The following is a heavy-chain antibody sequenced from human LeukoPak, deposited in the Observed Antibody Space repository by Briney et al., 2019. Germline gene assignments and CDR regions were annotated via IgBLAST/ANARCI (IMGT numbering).Heavy chain of an antibody. Sequence: SETLSLTRTVYGGSFGNYYWSWIRQPPGKGLEWIAEINQGGNTNYNPSLKSRVTISLDTSKNQFSLKLSSVSAADTAVYYCAIGPGGYYFDYWGQGTLVTVSS. V-gene: IGHV4-34*01. CDR3: AIGPGGYYFDY. J-gene: IGHJ4*02. CDR1: GGSFGNYY. D-gene: IGHD3-3*01. CDR2: INQGGNT.